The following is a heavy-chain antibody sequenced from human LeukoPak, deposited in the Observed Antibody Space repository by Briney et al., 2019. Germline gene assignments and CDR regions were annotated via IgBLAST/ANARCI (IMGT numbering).Heavy chain of an antibody. J-gene: IGHJ4*02. Sequence: GGSLRLSCAASGFTFSSYAMSWVRQAPGKGLEWVSAISGSGGSTYYADSVKGRFTISRDNSKNTLYLQMNSLRAEDTAVYYCAKVFTGSYLYYSDYWGQGTLVTVSS. D-gene: IGHD1-26*01. CDR3: AKVFTGSYLYYSDY. CDR1: GFTFSSYA. CDR2: ISGSGGST. V-gene: IGHV3-23*01.